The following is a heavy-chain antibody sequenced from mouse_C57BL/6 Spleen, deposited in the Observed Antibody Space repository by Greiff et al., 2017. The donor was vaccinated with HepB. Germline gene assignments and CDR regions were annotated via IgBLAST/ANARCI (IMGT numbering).Heavy chain of an antibody. D-gene: IGHD2-4*01. CDR2: IDPETGGT. J-gene: IGHJ4*01. CDR1: GYTFTDYE. V-gene: IGHV1-15*01. Sequence: VQLQQSGAELVRPGASVTLSCKASGYTFTDYEMHWVKQTPVHGLEWIGAIDPETGGTAYNQKFKGKAILTADKSSSTAYMELRSLTSEDSAVYYCTPYDYDVRYYAMDYWGQGTSVTVSS. CDR3: TPYDYDVRYYAMDY.